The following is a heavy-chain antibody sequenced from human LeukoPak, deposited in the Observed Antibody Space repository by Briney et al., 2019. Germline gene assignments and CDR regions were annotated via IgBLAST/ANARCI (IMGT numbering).Heavy chain of an antibody. V-gene: IGHV1-69*06. J-gene: IGHJ6*03. CDR3: ARGGDGYNLDYYYYMDV. CDR2: IIPMFGTA. Sequence: SVKVSCKASGGTFSSYAISWVRQAPGQGLEWMGGIIPMFGTADYAQKLQGRVTITADKSTSTAYMELSSLRSEDTAVYYCARGGDGYNLDYYYYMDVWGKGTTVTVSS. CDR1: GGTFSSYA. D-gene: IGHD5-24*01.